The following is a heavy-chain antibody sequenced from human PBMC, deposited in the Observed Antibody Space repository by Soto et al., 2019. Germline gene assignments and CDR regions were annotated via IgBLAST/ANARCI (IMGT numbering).Heavy chain of an antibody. CDR1: GGSISSYY. D-gene: IGHD3-22*01. CDR2: IYYSGST. Sequence: PSETLSLTCTVSGGSISSYYWSWVRQPPGKGLEWIGYIYYSGSTNYNPSLKSRVTISVDTSKNQFSLKLSSVTAADTAVYYCARMTDYYDSSGLLGEAFDIWGRGTMVTVSS. CDR3: ARMTDYYDSSGLLGEAFDI. J-gene: IGHJ3*02. V-gene: IGHV4-59*01.